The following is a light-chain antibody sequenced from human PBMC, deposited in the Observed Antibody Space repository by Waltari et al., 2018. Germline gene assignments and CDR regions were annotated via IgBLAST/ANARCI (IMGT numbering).Light chain of an antibody. CDR1: QSISSW. CDR3: QQYNSYSTWT. CDR2: KAS. V-gene: IGKV1-5*03. Sequence: DIKMTQSPSTLSASVGDRVTITCRASQSISSWLAWYQQKPGKAPKLLIFKASSLESAVPSRFSGSGSGTEFTLTVSSLQPDAFATYYCQQYNSYSTWTFGQGTKVEIK. J-gene: IGKJ1*01.